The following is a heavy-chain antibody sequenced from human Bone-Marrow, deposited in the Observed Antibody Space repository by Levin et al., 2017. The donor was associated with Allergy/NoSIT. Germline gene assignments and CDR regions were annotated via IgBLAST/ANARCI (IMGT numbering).Heavy chain of an antibody. D-gene: IGHD7-27*01. CDR3: ARDSGVRDFDY. J-gene: IGHJ4*02. Sequence: GGSLRLSCAASGFSFSIFWMSWVRQAPGKGLEWVANIRQDGTEKYYMDSVKGRFTISRDNAKYSLYLQMNSLRAEDTAVYYCARDSGVRDFDYWGQGTLVTVSS. CDR2: IRQDGTEK. CDR1: GFSFSIFW. V-gene: IGHV3-7*01.